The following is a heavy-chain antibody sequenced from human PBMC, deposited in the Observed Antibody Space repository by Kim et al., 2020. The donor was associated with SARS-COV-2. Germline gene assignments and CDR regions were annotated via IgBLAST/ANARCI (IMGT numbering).Heavy chain of an antibody. V-gene: IGHV5-51*01. CDR3: ARHPNPDY. Sequence: DSDTRYSPSFQGQVTISADKSISTAYLQWSSLKASDTAMYYCARHPNPDYWGQGTLVTVSS. CDR2: DSDT. J-gene: IGHJ4*02.